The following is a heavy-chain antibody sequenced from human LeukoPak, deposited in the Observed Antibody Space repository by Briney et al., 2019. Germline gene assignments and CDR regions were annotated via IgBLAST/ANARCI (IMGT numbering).Heavy chain of an antibody. CDR2: IYYSGST. V-gene: IGHV4-59*01. D-gene: IGHD2-15*01. Sequence: SETLSLTCTVSGGSISSYYWSWIRQPPGKGLEWIGYIYYSGSTNYNPSLKSRDTISVDTSKNQFSLKLSSVTAADTAVYYCARETPGRAWFDPWGQGTLVTVSS. CDR3: ARETPGRAWFDP. CDR1: GGSISSYY. J-gene: IGHJ5*02.